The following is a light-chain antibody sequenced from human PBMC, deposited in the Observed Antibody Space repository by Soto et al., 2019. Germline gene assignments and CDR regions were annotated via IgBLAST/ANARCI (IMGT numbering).Light chain of an antibody. CDR3: SSYSSTTTREV. V-gene: IGLV2-14*01. Sequence: QSVLTQPASVSGSPGQSITISCTGTSSDVGGYNFVSWYQHHPGTPPKLIIYEVIHRTSGISNRFSGSKSAITASLTIYGLQVEDEADYFCSSYSSTTTREVLGTGTKLTVL. J-gene: IGLJ1*01. CDR1: SSDVGGYNF. CDR2: EVI.